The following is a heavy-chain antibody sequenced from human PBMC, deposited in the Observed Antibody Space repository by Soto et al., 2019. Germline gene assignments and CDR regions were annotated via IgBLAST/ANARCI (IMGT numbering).Heavy chain of an antibody. J-gene: IGHJ6*02. D-gene: IGHD3-3*01. Sequence: GESLKISCKGSGYSFTSYWIGWVRQMPGKGLEWMGIIYPGDSDTRYSPSFQGQVTISADKSISTAYLQWSSLKASDTAMYYCAILPPYYDFWSGYYTDYYYGMDVWGQGTTVTVSS. CDR2: IYPGDSDT. V-gene: IGHV5-51*01. CDR3: AILPPYYDFWSGYYTDYYYGMDV. CDR1: GYSFTSYW.